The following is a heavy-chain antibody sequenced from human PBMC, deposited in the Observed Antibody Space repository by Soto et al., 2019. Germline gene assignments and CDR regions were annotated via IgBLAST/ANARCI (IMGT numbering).Heavy chain of an antibody. CDR3: PRSPAATVTAFDY. V-gene: IGHV4-31*03. D-gene: IGHD4-17*01. CDR1: GGSISSGGYY. J-gene: IGHJ4*02. CDR2: IYYSGST. Sequence: QVQLQESGPGLVKPSQTLSLTCTVSGGSISSGGYYWSWIRQHPGKGLEWIGYIYYSGSTYYNPPPPRRVTISLDPSKTPFSLTLSSVTAAATAVYYSPRSPAATVTAFDYWGPGTLVTVSS.